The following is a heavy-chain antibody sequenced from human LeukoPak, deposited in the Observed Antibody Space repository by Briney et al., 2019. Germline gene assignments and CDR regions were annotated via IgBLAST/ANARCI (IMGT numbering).Heavy chain of an antibody. J-gene: IGHJ5*02. CDR1: GGSISSYY. D-gene: IGHD2-15*01. V-gene: IGHV4-59*01. CDR2: IYYSGST. CDR3: ARDSCSGGSCYSRWFDP. Sequence: SETLSLTCTVSGGSISSYYRSWIRQPPGKGLEWIGYIYYSGSTNYNPSLKSRVTISVDTSKNQFSLKLSSVTAADTAVYYCARDSCSGGSCYSRWFDPWGQGTLVTVSS.